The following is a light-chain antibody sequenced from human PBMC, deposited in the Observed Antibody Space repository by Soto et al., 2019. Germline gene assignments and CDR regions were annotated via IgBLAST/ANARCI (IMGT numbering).Light chain of an antibody. CDR2: AAS. Sequence: EIVMTQSPATLSVSPGERATLSCRASQSVGGNLAWYQQKPGQPPRLLINAASSRPTGIPARFSGSGSGTEFTLTISSLQSEDFAVYYCQQYNNWPPWTFGQGTKVEIK. CDR1: QSVGGN. V-gene: IGKV3-15*01. J-gene: IGKJ1*01. CDR3: QQYNNWPPWT.